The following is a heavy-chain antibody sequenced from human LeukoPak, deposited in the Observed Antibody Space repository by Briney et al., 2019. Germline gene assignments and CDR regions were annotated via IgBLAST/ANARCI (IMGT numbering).Heavy chain of an antibody. Sequence: SETLSLTCTVSGGSISSHYWSWIRQPPGKGLEWIGYIYYSGSTNYNPSLKSRITISVDTSKNQFSLKLSSVTAADTAVYYCARGVVAAPQTFDYWGQGTLVTVS. CDR3: ARGVVAAPQTFDY. V-gene: IGHV4-59*11. D-gene: IGHD2-15*01. CDR2: IYYSGST. CDR1: GGSISSHY. J-gene: IGHJ4*02.